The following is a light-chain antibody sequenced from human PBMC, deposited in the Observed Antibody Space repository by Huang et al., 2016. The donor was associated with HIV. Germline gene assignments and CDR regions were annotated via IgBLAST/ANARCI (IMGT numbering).Light chain of an antibody. CDR2: VAS. J-gene: IGKJ4*01. Sequence: DIQMTQSPSSLSASVGDKVTIACLASQSIGTYLNWYQQKTGKAPRLLIHVASSLKSGVPSRFSGSGSGTDCTLTISSLQPEDFATYYCQQSYSALGLTFGGGTKVEIK. CDR1: QSIGTY. CDR3: QQSYSALGLT. V-gene: IGKV1-39*01.